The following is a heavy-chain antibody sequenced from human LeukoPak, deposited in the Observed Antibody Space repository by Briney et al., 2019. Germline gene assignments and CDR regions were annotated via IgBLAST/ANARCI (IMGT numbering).Heavy chain of an antibody. D-gene: IGHD2-2*01. V-gene: IGHV4-61*01. CDR3: VSRYCSSTSCYDY. J-gene: IGHJ4*02. CDR2: ISYSGST. Sequence: SETLSLTCTVSGGSVSSGSYYWSWIRQPPGKGLEWIGYISYSGSTNYNPSHKSRVTISVDTSKNQFSLGLSSVTAADTAVYYCVSRYCSSTSCYDYWGQGTLVTVSS. CDR1: GGSVSSGSYY.